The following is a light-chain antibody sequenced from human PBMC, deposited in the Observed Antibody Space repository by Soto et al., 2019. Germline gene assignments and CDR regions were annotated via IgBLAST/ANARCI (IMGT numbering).Light chain of an antibody. Sequence: QSVLTQPASVSGSPGQSITISCTGTRSDVGSYNLVSWYQQHPGKAPKLMIYEGSKRPSGVSNRFSGSKSGNTASLTSSGLQAEDEADYYCCSYAGSSTFVVFGGGTKLTVL. CDR2: EGS. J-gene: IGLJ2*01. V-gene: IGLV2-23*03. CDR3: CSYAGSSTFVV. CDR1: RSDVGSYNL.